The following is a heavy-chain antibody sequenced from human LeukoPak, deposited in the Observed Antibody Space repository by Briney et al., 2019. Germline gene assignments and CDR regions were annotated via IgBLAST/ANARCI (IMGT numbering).Heavy chain of an antibody. CDR3: AKDLQYSSSWQVAGYYYGMDV. CDR2: ISWNSGSI. Sequence: PGRSLRLSCAASGFTFDDYAMHWVRQAPGKGLEWVSGISWNSGSIGYADSVKGRFTISRDNAKNSLYLQMNSLRAEDTALYYSAKDLQYSSSWQVAGYYYGMDVWGQGTTVTVSS. CDR1: GFTFDDYA. D-gene: IGHD6-13*01. J-gene: IGHJ6*02. V-gene: IGHV3-9*01.